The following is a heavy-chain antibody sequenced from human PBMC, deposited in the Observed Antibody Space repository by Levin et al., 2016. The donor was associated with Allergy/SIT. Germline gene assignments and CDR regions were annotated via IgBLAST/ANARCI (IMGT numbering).Heavy chain of an antibody. D-gene: IGHD6-6*01. Sequence: WIRQPPGKGLEWIGYIYYSGSTNYNPSLKSRVTISVDTSKNQFSLKLSSVTAADTAVYYCARMVYSSSSDAFDIWGQGTMVTVSS. CDR3: ARMVYSSSSDAFDI. J-gene: IGHJ3*02. V-gene: IGHV4-59*01. CDR2: IYYSGST.